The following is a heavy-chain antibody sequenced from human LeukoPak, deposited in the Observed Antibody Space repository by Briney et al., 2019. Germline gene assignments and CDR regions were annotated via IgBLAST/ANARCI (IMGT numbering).Heavy chain of an antibody. Sequence: GGSLRLSCAETGFTFSSYGMHWVRQAPGRGLDRVAVIWYDGSNKYNADSVKGRFSLSRDNCKNPLYRQMSSLGAEDTAVYYCVKGGIVVVMLDSGYWGQGTLVIVSS. CDR2: IWYDGSNK. CDR1: GFTFSSYG. J-gene: IGHJ4*02. V-gene: IGHV3-30*02. CDR3: VKGGIVVVMLDSGY. D-gene: IGHD3-22*01.